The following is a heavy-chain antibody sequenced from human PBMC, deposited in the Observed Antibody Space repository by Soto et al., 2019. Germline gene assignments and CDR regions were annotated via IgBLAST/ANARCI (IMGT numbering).Heavy chain of an antibody. CDR3: ATEYSSSSGDY. J-gene: IGHJ4*02. V-gene: IGHV1-69*04. CDR2: IIPILGIA. CDR1: GGTFSSYT. Sequence: SVKVSCKASGGTFSSYTISWVRQAPGQGLEWMGRIIPILGIANYAQKFQGRVTITADKSTSTAYMELSSLRSEDTAVYYCATEYSSSSGDYWGQGTLVTVSS. D-gene: IGHD6-6*01.